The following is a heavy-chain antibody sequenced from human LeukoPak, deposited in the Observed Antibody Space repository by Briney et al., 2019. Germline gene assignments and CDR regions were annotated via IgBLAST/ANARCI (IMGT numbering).Heavy chain of an antibody. D-gene: IGHD3-22*01. CDR3: ARLFYDSSGYNLKGEDY. CDR1: GGTFSSYA. CDR2: IIPIFGTA. J-gene: IGHJ4*02. V-gene: IGHV1-69*13. Sequence: ASVKVSFKASGGTFSSYAISWVRQAPGQGLEWMGGIIPIFGTANYAQKFQGRVTITADESTSTAYMELSSLRSEDTAVYYCARLFYDSSGYNLKGEDYWGQGTLVTVSP.